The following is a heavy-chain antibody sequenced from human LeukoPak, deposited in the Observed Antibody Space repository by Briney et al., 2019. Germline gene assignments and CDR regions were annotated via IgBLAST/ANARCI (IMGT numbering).Heavy chain of an antibody. Sequence: GGSLRLSCAASGFKFSDYAMNWVRQAPGKGLEWVSAISGSGGSTYYADSVKGRFTISRDNSKNTLYLQMNSLRAEDTAVYYCAKDREGARVFDYWGQGTLVTVSS. J-gene: IGHJ4*02. CDR3: AKDREGARVFDY. CDR2: ISGSGGST. CDR1: GFKFSDYA. V-gene: IGHV3-23*01. D-gene: IGHD5-24*01.